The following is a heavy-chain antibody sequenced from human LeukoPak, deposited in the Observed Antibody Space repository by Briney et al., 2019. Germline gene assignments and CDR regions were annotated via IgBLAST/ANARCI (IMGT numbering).Heavy chain of an antibody. J-gene: IGHJ5*02. D-gene: IGHD6-13*01. CDR3: ARDRERYSSSGFDP. CDR1: GGSISSSNW. CDR2: IYHSGST. Sequence: SGTLSLTCAVSGGSISSSNWWSWVRQPPGKGLEWIGEIYHSGSTNYNPSLKSRVTISVDRSKNQFSLKLSSVTAADTAVYYCARDRERYSSSGFDPWGQGTLVTVSS. V-gene: IGHV4-4*02.